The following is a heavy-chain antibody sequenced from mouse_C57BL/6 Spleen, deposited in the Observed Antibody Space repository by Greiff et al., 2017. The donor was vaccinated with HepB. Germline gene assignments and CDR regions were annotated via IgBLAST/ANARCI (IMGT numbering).Heavy chain of an antibody. J-gene: IGHJ1*03. Sequence: VQPQQSGAELVKPGASVKLSCKASGYTFTEYTIHRVKERSGQGSEWIGWCYPGSGSIKDNEKFKDKATLTADKSSSTVYMELSRLTSEDSAVYFCARGYDYWYFDVWGTGTTVTVSS. V-gene: IGHV1-62-2*01. CDR1: GYTFTEYT. D-gene: IGHD2-2*01. CDR2: CYPGSGSI. CDR3: ARGYDYWYFDV.